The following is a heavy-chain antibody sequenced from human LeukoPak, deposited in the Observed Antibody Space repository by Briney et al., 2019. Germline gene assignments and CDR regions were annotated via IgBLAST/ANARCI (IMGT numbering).Heavy chain of an antibody. V-gene: IGHV4-4*07. J-gene: IGHJ4*02. CDR1: GGSFSGYY. CDR3: ARDREGWNFDY. CDR2: IYTSGST. Sequence: SETLSLTCAVYGGSFSGYYWSWIRQPAGKGLEWIGRIYTSGSTNYNPSLKSRVTMSVDTSKNQFSLKLSSVTAADTAVYYCARDREGWNFDYWGQGTLVTVSS. D-gene: IGHD6-19*01.